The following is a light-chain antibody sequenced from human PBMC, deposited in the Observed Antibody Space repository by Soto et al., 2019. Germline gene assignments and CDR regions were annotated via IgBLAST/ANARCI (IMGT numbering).Light chain of an antibody. Sequence: EIVLTQSPDILSLSPGERATLSCRASQSVSRYLNWFQQKPGQAPRLLIYGASSRATGIPDRFSGSGSGTDFTLTISRLEPEDFGVFYCLQYGSSPYTFGPGTKLEIK. CDR2: GAS. V-gene: IGKV3-20*01. CDR1: QSVSRY. CDR3: LQYGSSPYT. J-gene: IGKJ2*01.